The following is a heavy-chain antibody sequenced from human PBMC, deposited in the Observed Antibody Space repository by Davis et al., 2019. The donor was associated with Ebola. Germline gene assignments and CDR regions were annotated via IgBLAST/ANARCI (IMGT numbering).Heavy chain of an antibody. Sequence: GESLKISCTGSGYSFTSYWIGWVRQMPGKGLEWMGIIYPGDSDTRYSPSFQGQVTISADKSISTAYLQWSSLKASDTAMYYCARHGGAGDYNYDYYGMDVWGQGTTVTVSS. D-gene: IGHD7-27*01. V-gene: IGHV5-51*01. CDR2: IYPGDSDT. CDR3: ARHGGAGDYNYDYYGMDV. CDR1: GYSFTSYW. J-gene: IGHJ6*02.